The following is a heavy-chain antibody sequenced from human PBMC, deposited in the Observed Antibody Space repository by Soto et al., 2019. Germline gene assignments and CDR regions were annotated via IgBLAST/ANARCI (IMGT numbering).Heavy chain of an antibody. V-gene: IGHV3-48*01. Sequence: HPGGSLRLSCAASGFTFSSYSMNWVRQAPGKGLEWVSYISSSSSTIYYADSVKGRFTISRDNAKNSLYLQMNSLRAEDTAVYYCARDYNSDYIWGSYRHDAFDIWGQGTMVTVSS. CDR3: ARDYNSDYIWGSYRHDAFDI. J-gene: IGHJ3*02. CDR2: ISSSSSTI. D-gene: IGHD3-16*02. CDR1: GFTFSSYS.